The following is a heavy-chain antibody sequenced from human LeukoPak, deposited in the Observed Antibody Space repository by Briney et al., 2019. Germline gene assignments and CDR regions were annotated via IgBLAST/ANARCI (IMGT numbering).Heavy chain of an antibody. V-gene: IGHV3-21*01. CDR2: FSTSSRYM. CDR3: ARGAGDPYYMDV. CDR1: AFTFSSYT. D-gene: IGHD4-17*01. Sequence: GGSLRLSCVASAFTFSSYTTNWVRQAPGKGLEWVSSFSTSSRYMYYADSVKGRFTISRDNAKNSLYLQMNSLRADDTAVYYCARGAGDPYYMDVWGKGTTVTVSS. J-gene: IGHJ6*03.